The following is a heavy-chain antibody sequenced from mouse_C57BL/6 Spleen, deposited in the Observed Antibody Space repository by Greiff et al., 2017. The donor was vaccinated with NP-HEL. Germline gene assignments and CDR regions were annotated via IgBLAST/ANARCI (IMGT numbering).Heavy chain of an antibody. CDR2: IDPSDSYT. D-gene: IGHD1-1*01. CDR3: ARWDYYGSSKGYYAMDY. V-gene: IGHV1-59*01. CDR1: GYTFTSYW. Sequence: QVQLQQPGAELVRPGTSVKLSCKASGYTFTSYWMHWVKQRPGQGLEWIGVIDPSDSYTNYNQKFKGKATLTVDTSSSTAYMQLSSLTSEDSAVYYCARWDYYGSSKGYYAMDYWGQGTSVTVSS. J-gene: IGHJ4*01.